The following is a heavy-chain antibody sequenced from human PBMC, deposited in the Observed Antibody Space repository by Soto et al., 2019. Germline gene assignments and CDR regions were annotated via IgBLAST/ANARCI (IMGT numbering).Heavy chain of an antibody. D-gene: IGHD3-10*01. V-gene: IGHV3-74*01. CDR1: GFTFSNHW. CDR3: ARDLVYGSGSSDY. Sequence: GGSLRLSCAASGFTFSNHWMHWVRQAPGKVLVWVSRISTDGLGSSYADSVRGRFTISRDNAENTLYLQMNSLGAEDTAVYYCARDLVYGSGSSDYWGQGTLVTVSS. CDR2: ISTDGLGS. J-gene: IGHJ4*02.